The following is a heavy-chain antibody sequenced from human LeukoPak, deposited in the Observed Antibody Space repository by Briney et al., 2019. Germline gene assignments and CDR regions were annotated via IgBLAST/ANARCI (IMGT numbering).Heavy chain of an antibody. CDR3: TTDGGYCSSTSCDWYFDL. D-gene: IGHD2-2*01. J-gene: IGHJ2*01. V-gene: IGHV3-21*03. Sequence: GGSLRLSCAASGFTFSTYKMNWVRQAPGKGLEWVSSISGSGTYMYYADSLKGRFTISRDNAKNSLYLQMNSLKTEDTAVYYCTTDGGYCSSTSCDWYFDLWGRGTLVTVSS. CDR1: GFTFSTYK. CDR2: ISGSGTYM.